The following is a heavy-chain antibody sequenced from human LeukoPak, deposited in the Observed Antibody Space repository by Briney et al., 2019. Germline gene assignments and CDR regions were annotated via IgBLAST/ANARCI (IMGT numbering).Heavy chain of an antibody. J-gene: IGHJ4*02. CDR2: IYYSGSN. V-gene: IGHV4-59*12. CDR1: GGSINNYY. D-gene: IGHD3-10*01. CDR3: ARFGSYFEY. Sequence: PSETLSLTCTVSGGSINNYYWSWIRQPPGKGLEWIEHIYYSGSNKNNPSLKSRVTMTVDTSKNQFSLKLTSVTAADTAMYFCARFGSYFEYWGQGILVTVSS.